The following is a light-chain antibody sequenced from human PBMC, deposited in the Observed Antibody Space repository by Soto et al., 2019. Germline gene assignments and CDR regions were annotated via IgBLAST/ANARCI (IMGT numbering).Light chain of an antibody. V-gene: IGLV2-14*01. CDR1: SSDVGGYNY. Sequence: QSALTQPASVSGSPGQWITISCTGTSSDVGGYNYVSWYQQHPGKAPKLMIYDVSNRPSGVSNRFSGSKSGNTASLTIFGLQAEDEADYYCSSYTSSSTLEVFGTGTKVTVL. CDR2: DVS. J-gene: IGLJ1*01. CDR3: SSYTSSSTLEV.